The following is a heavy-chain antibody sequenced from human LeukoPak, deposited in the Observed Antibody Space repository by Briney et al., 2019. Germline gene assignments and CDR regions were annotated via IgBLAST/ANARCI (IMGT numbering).Heavy chain of an antibody. CDR1: GGSISSSSYY. J-gene: IGHJ3*02. V-gene: IGHV4-39*01. CDR3: ARSPLDYYGSGSYYNDAFDI. D-gene: IGHD3-10*01. Sequence: PSETLSFTCTVSGGSISSSSYYWGWIRQPPGKGLEWIGSIYYSGSTYYNPSLKSRVTISVDTSKDQFSLKLSSVTGADTAVYYCARSPLDYYGSGSYYNDAFDIWGQGTMVTVSS. CDR2: IYYSGST.